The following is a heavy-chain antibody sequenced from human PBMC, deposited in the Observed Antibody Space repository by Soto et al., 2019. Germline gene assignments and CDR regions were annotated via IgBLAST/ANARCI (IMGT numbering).Heavy chain of an antibody. CDR1: GGSISGYY. D-gene: IGHD4-4*01. Sequence: SETLSLTCTVSGGSISGYYWSWVRQPPGRGLEWIGYIYSSGSAVYNPSLKTRVTISIDTSKNHFSPRLNSATAADTAVYYCARRQCVNTHYFDYWGQGALVTVSS. V-gene: IGHV4-59*08. CDR2: IYSSGSA. CDR3: ARRQCVNTHYFDY. J-gene: IGHJ4*02.